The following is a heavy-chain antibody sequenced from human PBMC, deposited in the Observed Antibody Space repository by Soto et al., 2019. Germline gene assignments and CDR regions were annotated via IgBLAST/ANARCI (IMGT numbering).Heavy chain of an antibody. V-gene: IGHV2-26*01. Sequence: ETLSLTCTVSGGSISSYYWSWIRQPPGKGLEWIAHVFSNDAKSYSPSLKGRLTISRDTFRSQAVLTMTNVDPVDTATYFCARIERYSTYEYFDFWGQGTLVTVS. CDR3: ARIERYSTYEYFDF. CDR2: VFSNDAK. CDR1: GGSISSYYW. J-gene: IGHJ4*02. D-gene: IGHD5-12*01.